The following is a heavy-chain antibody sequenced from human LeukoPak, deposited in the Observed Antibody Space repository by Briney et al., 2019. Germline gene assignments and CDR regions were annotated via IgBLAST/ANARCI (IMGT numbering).Heavy chain of an antibody. CDR3: ARDQLVVITTRIVYYYGMDV. V-gene: IGHV4-59*01. CDR2: SYYSGST. J-gene: IGHJ6*02. CDR1: GGSISSYY. Sequence: SETLSLTCTVSGGSISSYYWSLIRQPPGKGLEWIGYSYYSGSTNYNPSLKSRVTISVDTSKNQFSLKLSSVTAADTAVYYCARDQLVVITTRIVYYYGMDVWGQGTTVTVSS. D-gene: IGHD3-22*01.